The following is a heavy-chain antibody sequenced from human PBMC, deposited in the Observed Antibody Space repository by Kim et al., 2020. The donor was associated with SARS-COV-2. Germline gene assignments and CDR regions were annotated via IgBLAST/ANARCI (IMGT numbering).Heavy chain of an antibody. V-gene: IGHV5-51*01. CDR2: IYPGDSDT. D-gene: IGHD1-26*01. CDR3: AGHVYLYSGSYYYYDGMDV. J-gene: IGHJ6*02. Sequence: LGIIYPGDSDTRYSPSFQGQVTISADKSISTAYLQWSSLKASDTAMYYCAGHVYLYSGSYYYYDGMDVWGQGTTVTVSS.